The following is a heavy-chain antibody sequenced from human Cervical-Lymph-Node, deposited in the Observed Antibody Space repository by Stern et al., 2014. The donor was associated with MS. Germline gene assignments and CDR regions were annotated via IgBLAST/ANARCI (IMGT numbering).Heavy chain of an antibody. D-gene: IGHD6-19*01. V-gene: IGHV3-30*18. J-gene: IGHJ4*02. Sequence: VQLVESGGGVVQPGKSLRLSCAASGFMFTDYVMHLVRQPPGTGLAWVSVISKDGSNQHYGDSVKGRFTVSRDNAKNTLYLDMNSLRADDTATYYCAKDRGVAGTAGEADQWGQGTLVTVSS. CDR2: ISKDGSNQ. CDR3: AKDRGVAGTAGEADQ. CDR1: GFMFTDYV.